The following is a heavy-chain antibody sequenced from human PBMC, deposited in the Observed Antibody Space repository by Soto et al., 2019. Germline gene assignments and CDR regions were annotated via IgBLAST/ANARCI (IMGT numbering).Heavy chain of an antibody. D-gene: IGHD2-15*01. CDR3: ARDRYCSGGSCSRWSGRLDPTAPDY. Sequence: ASVKVSCKASGYTFTSYGISWVRQAPGQGLDWMGWISAYNGNTNYAQKLQGRVTMTTDTSTSTAYMELRSLRSDDTAVYYCARDRYCSGGSCSRWSGRLDPTAPDYWGQGTLVTVSS. J-gene: IGHJ4*02. CDR1: GYTFTSYG. V-gene: IGHV1-18*01. CDR2: ISAYNGNT.